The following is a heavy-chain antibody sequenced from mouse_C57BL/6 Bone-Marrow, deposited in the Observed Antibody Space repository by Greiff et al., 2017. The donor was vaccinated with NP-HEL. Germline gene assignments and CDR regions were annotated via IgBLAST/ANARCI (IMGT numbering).Heavy chain of an antibody. CDR1: GYTFTSYW. J-gene: IGHJ2*01. Sequence: QVQLQQPGAELVKPGASVKMSCKASGYTFTSYWITWVKQRPGQGLEWIGDIYPGSGSTNYNGKFKSKATLTVDTSSSTAYMQLSSLTSEDSAVYYCARRKILRYYFDYWGQGTTLTVSS. CDR3: ARRKILRYYFDY. D-gene: IGHD2-12*01. V-gene: IGHV1-55*01. CDR2: IYPGSGST.